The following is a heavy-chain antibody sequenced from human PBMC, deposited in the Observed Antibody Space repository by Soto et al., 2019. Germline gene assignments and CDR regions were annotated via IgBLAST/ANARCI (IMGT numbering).Heavy chain of an antibody. J-gene: IGHJ4*02. CDR1: GFSFKDYE. CDR3: EREMPRDLPYFDL. V-gene: IGHV3-48*03. Sequence: EVQLVESGGGLVQPGGSLRLSCAASGFSFKDYEMNWVRQAPGKGLEWIAHISDSETAISYAESVSGRFTISRDNAKRTLYLQMNSMTVEDTAIYYCEREMPRDLPYFDLWGQGTLVTVSS. D-gene: IGHD2-2*01. CDR2: ISDSETAI.